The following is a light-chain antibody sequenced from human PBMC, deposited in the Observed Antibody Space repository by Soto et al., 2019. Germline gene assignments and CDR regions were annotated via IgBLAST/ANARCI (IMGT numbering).Light chain of an antibody. CDR2: GAS. J-gene: IGKJ1*01. V-gene: IGKV3-15*01. CDR3: QHYNNWPPWT. CDR1: QSVSTN. Sequence: EIVMTQSPATLSVSPGERATLSCRASQSVSTNLAWYQQKPGQAPRLLIYGASTRATGIPARFIGSGSGTEFTLIISSLQSEDFAVYYCQHYNNWPPWTFGQGTKVDIK.